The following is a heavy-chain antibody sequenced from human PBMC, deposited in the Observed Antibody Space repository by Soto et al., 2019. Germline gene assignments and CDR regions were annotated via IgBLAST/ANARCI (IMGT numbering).Heavy chain of an antibody. CDR1: GFTFSSYG. CDR2: IWYDGSNK. Sequence: QVQLVESGGGVVQPGRSLRLSCAASGFTFSSYGMHWVRQAPGKGLEWVAVIWYDGSNKYYADSVKGRFTISRDNYKNTLYLQMNSLRAEDTAVYYCARFLVLPTAYYYGMDVWGQGTTVTVSS. J-gene: IGHJ6*02. D-gene: IGHD6-6*01. V-gene: IGHV3-33*01. CDR3: ARFLVLPTAYYYGMDV.